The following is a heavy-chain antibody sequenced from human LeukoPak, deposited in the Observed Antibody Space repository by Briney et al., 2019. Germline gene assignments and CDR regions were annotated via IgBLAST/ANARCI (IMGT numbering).Heavy chain of an antibody. CDR3: ARGHPHMTTVTASLYNWFDP. V-gene: IGHV4-4*07. CDR1: GGSISSYD. Sequence: PSETLSLTCTVSGGSISSYDWSWIRQPAGKGLEWIGRIYTRGSTNYNPSLKSRVSMSVDTSKKQFSLKLSSVTAADTAVYYCARGHPHMTTVTASLYNWFDPWGQGTLVTVSS. CDR2: IYTRGST. D-gene: IGHD4-17*01. J-gene: IGHJ5*02.